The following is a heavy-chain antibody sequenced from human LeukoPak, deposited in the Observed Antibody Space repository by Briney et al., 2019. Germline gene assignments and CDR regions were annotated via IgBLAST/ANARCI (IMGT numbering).Heavy chain of an antibody. V-gene: IGHV1-46*01. CDR3: ARDFRRFWGSSTSHYYYYGMDV. CDR1: GYTFTGYY. CDR2: INPSGGST. D-gene: IGHD2-2*01. J-gene: IGHJ6*02. Sequence: ASVKVSCKASGYTFTGYYMHWVRQAPGQGLEWMGIINPSGGSTSYAQKFQGRVTMTRDTSTSTVYMELSSLRSEDTAVYYCARDFRRFWGSSTSHYYYYGMDVWGQGTTVTVSS.